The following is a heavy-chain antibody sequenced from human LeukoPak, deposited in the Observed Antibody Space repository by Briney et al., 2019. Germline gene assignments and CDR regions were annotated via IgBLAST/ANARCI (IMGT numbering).Heavy chain of an antibody. CDR2: IIPNLGTT. CDR1: GGTSNSHA. CDR3: ATTNDGGGYQWGDFFDF. Sequence: SVKVSCKASGGTSNSHAISWVRQAPGQGLEWMGRIIPNLGTTNRAQNFQDRVTLTADKSTNTAYMEPTSLTSDDTAVYYCATTNDGGGYQWGDFFDFWGQGTLVTVSS. D-gene: IGHD3-22*01. J-gene: IGHJ4*02. V-gene: IGHV1-69*04.